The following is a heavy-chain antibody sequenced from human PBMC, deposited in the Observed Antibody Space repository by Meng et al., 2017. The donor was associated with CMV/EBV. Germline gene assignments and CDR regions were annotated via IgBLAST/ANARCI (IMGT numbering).Heavy chain of an antibody. D-gene: IGHD1-26*01. Sequence: ASVKVSCKASGYTFTGHYLHWVRQAPGQGLEWMGWINPNSGGTYYAQKFQGRAIMTRDTSTRTAYMDLSRLRSDDTALYYCAREWRRRRYDGNYNVPDGLDIWGQGTMVTVSS. CDR3: AREWRRRRYDGNYNVPDGLDI. J-gene: IGHJ3*02. CDR1: GYTFTGHY. V-gene: IGHV1-2*02. CDR2: INPNSGGT.